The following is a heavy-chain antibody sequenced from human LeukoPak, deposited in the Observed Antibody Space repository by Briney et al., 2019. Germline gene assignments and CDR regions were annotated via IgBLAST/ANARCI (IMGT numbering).Heavy chain of an antibody. CDR1: GFTFDDYA. V-gene: IGHV3-23*01. J-gene: IGHJ4*02. D-gene: IGHD6-19*01. CDR2: ISGSGGST. CDR3: ARRIAVAGLDFDY. Sequence: GGSLRLSCAASGFTFDDYAMHWVRQAPGKGLEWVSAISGSGGSTYYADSVKGRFTISRDNSKNTLYLQMNSLRAEDTAVYYCARRIAVAGLDFDYWGQGTLVTVSS.